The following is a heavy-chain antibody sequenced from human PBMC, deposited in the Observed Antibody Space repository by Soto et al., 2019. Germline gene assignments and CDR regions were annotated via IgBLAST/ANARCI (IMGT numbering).Heavy chain of an antibody. CDR2: IIGSGGST. Sequence: PGGSLRLSCAASGFTFSSYAMSWVRQAPGKGLEWVSAIIGSGGSTYYADSVKGRFTISRDNSKNTLYLQMNSLRAEDTAVYYCAQDVYDRLEMPFDSWGQGTMVTVAS. J-gene: IGHJ3*02. CDR3: AQDVYDRLEMPFDS. D-gene: IGHD3-22*01. CDR1: GFTFSSYA. V-gene: IGHV3-23*01.